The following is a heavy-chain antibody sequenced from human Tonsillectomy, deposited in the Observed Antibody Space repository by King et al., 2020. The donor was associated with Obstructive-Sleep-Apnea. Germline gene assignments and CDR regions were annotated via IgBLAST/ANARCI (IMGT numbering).Heavy chain of an antibody. D-gene: IGHD3-10*01. CDR2: ISPNSGAT. CDR1: GYTFTGYY. Sequence: VQLVESGAEVKKPGASVKVSCKASGYTFTGYYIHWVRQAPGQGLEWMGWISPNSGATKYAQKFQDRVTMTRDTSIGAAYMDLSRLRSDATAIYYCARDLSAYDSTSPAYWGQGTLVTVSS. CDR3: ARDLSAYDSTSPAY. V-gene: IGHV1-2*02. J-gene: IGHJ4*02.